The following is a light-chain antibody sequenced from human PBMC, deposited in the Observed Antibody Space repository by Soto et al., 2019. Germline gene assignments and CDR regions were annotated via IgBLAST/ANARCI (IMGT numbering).Light chain of an antibody. V-gene: IGKV1-39*01. CDR1: QSISSY. Sequence: DIQMTQSPSSLSASVGDRVTITCRASQSISSYLNWYQQKPGKAPKLLIYAASSLQSGVPSRFSGSGSGTDFTLTISSLQPEDFATYYCQQSYSTPLFTFGPGTKVDT. J-gene: IGKJ3*01. CDR2: AAS. CDR3: QQSYSTPLFT.